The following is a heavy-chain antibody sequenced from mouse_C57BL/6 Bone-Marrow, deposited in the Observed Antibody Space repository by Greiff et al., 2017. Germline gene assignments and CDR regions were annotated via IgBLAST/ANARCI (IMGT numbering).Heavy chain of an antibody. CDR1: GFSLTSYA. CDR2: IWTGGGT. V-gene: IGHV2-9-1*01. CDR3: ARSGWLDWYFDV. Sequence: VKLVESGPGLVAPSQSLSITCTVSGFSLTSYAISWVRQPPGKGLEWLGVIWTGGGTNYNSALKSRLSISKDNTKSQVFLKMNRLQTNDTDRYYCARSGWLDWYFDVWGTGTTVTVSS. J-gene: IGHJ1*03. D-gene: IGHD2-3*01.